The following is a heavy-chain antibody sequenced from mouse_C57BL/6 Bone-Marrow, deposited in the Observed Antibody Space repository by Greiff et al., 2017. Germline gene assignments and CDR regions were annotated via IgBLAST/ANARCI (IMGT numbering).Heavy chain of an antibody. D-gene: IGHD2-4*01. CDR1: GYAFTNYL. CDR2: INPGSGGT. V-gene: IGHV1-54*01. CDR3: ARAPMGLRRGFDY. Sequence: VQLQQSGAELVRPGTSVKVSCKASGYAFTNYLIEWVKQRPGQGLEWIGVINPGSGGTNYNEKFKGKATLTADKSSSTAYMQLSSLTSEDSAVYFCARAPMGLRRGFDYWGQGTTLTVSS. J-gene: IGHJ2*01.